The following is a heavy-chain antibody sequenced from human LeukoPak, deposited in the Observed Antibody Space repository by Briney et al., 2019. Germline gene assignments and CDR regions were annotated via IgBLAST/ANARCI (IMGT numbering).Heavy chain of an antibody. CDR1: GGSISSGGYY. D-gene: IGHD6-6*01. Sequence: SQTLSLTCTVSGGSISSGGYYWSWIRQHPGKGLEWMGYIYYSGRTYYNPSLESRVIISLDTSKNQFSLKLSPVTAADTAVYYCARRSSSSGYFDYWGQGTLVTVSS. V-gene: IGHV4-31*03. CDR3: ARRSSSSGYFDY. CDR2: IYYSGRT. J-gene: IGHJ4*02.